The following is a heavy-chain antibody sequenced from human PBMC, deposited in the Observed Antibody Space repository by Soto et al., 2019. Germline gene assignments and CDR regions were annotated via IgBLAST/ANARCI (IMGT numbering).Heavy chain of an antibody. J-gene: IGHJ4*01. V-gene: IGHV4-39*01. CDR2: IYYSGST. CDR3: ASGYGGYALFGY. D-gene: IGHD5-12*01. Sequence: SETLSLTCTVSGGSISSSSYYWGWIRQPPGKGLEWIGSIYYSGSTYYNPSLKSRVTISVDTSKNQFSLKLSSVTAADTAVYYCASGYGGYALFGYWGHGTLVTVSS. CDR1: GGSISSSSYY.